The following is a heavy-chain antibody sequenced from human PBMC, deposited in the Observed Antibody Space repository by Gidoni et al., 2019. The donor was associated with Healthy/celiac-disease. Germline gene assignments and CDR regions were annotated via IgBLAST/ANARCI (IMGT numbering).Heavy chain of an antibody. D-gene: IGHD3-9*01. J-gene: IGHJ4*02. V-gene: IGHV1-69*04. Sequence: QVQLVQSGAEVKKPGSSVKVSCKASGGTFSSYAISWVRQAPGQGLEWMGRIIPILGIANYAQKFQGRVTITADKSTSTAYMELSSLRSEDTAVYYCARSGDYDILTGYRDFLSFESDYWGQGTLVTVSS. CDR3: ARSGDYDILTGYRDFLSFESDY. CDR1: GGTFSSYA. CDR2: IIPILGIA.